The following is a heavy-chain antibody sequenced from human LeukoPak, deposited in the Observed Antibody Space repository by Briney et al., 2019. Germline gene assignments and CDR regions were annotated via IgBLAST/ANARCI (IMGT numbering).Heavy chain of an antibody. Sequence: LTGGSLRLSCAASGFTFSSYSMNWVRQAPGKGLEWVAVISYDGSNKYYADSVKGRFTISRDNSKNTLYLQMNSLRAEDTAVYYCAKDWREQLVESFWGWFDPWGQGTLVTVSS. CDR1: GFTFSSYS. CDR3: AKDWREQLVESFWGWFDP. CDR2: ISYDGSNK. V-gene: IGHV3-30*18. D-gene: IGHD6-6*01. J-gene: IGHJ5*02.